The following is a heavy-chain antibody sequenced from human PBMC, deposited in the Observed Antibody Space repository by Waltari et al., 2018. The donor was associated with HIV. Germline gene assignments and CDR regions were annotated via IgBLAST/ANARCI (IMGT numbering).Heavy chain of an antibody. J-gene: IGHJ4*02. CDR3: ARTDTHF. CDR1: GGTFGNYG. V-gene: IGHV1-69*12. CDR2: IIPIFGTT. Sequence: QVQLVQYGAEMKTPGSSVTVSCKSSGGTFGNYGINWVRQAPRQGLEWLGGIIPIFGTTNLAQKYQGIVTISADEFTSTVYMELSSLRSEDTAVYHCARTDTHFWGQGTLVTVSS.